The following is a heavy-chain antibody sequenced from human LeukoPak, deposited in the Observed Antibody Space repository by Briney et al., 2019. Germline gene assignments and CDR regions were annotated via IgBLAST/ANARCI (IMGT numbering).Heavy chain of an antibody. Sequence: GGSLRLSCAASGFTFSSYGMHWVRQAPGKGLEWVAVISYDGSNKYYADSVKGRFTISRDNSKNTLYLQMNSLRAEDTAVYYSAKEFPNYGVYVVPYYGMDVWGQGTTVTVSS. CDR1: GFTFSSYG. D-gene: IGHD4-17*01. CDR2: ISYDGSNK. J-gene: IGHJ6*02. V-gene: IGHV3-30*18. CDR3: AKEFPNYGVYVVPYYGMDV.